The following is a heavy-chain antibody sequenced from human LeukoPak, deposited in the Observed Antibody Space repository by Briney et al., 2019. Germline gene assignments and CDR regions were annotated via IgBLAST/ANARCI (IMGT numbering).Heavy chain of an antibody. D-gene: IGHD4-17*01. CDR1: GFTFSSYG. Sequence: GGSLRLSCAASGFTFSSYGMHWVRQAPGKGLEWVAVIWYDGSDKYYADSVKGRFTISRDNSKNTLYLQMNSLRAEDTAVYYCARDAGRYYFDYWGQGTLVTVSS. CDR2: IWYDGSDK. CDR3: ARDAGRYYFDY. J-gene: IGHJ4*02. V-gene: IGHV3-33*01.